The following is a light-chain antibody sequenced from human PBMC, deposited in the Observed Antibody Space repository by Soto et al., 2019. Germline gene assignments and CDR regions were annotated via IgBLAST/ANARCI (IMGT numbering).Light chain of an antibody. V-gene: IGKV1-12*01. CDR3: QQANSFPLT. Sequence: DIQMTQSPSSVSASVGDRVTITCRASQGISSLLAWYQQKPGKAPNLLIHTASTLQIGVPSRFSGSGSGTDFTLTISSLQPEDFATYYCQQANSFPLTFGRGTKVEIK. CDR1: QGISSL. J-gene: IGKJ4*01. CDR2: TAS.